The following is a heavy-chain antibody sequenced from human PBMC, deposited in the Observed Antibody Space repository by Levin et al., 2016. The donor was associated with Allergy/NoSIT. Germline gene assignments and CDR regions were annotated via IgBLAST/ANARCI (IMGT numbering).Heavy chain of an antibody. Sequence: GGSLRLSCAASGFTVNYNYMAWVRQAPGKGLEWVSVIFGANAGHKTDYIDSVKGRFIISKDNSKNTLYLQLNSLRNEDTALYYCARGSHDAFDLWGPGTMVTVSS. CDR2: IFGANAGHKT. CDR1: GFTVNYNY. J-gene: IGHJ3*01. V-gene: IGHV3-66*01. CDR3: ARGSHDAFDL.